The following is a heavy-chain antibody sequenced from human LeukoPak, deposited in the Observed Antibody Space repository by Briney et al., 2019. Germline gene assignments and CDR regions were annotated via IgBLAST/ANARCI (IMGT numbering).Heavy chain of an antibody. CDR3: ARGGYYYDSSGYYSPFDY. CDR2: IYSGGST. Sequence: PGGSLRLSCAASGFTFSSYDMSWVRQAPGKGLEWVSVIYSGGSTYYADSVKGRFTISRDNSKNTLYLQMNSLRAEDTAVYYCARGGYYYDSSGYYSPFDYWGQGTLVTVSS. CDR1: GFTFSSYD. D-gene: IGHD3-22*01. V-gene: IGHV3-66*01. J-gene: IGHJ4*02.